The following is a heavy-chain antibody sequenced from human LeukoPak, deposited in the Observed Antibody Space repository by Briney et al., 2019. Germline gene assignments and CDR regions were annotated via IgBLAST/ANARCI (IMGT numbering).Heavy chain of an antibody. D-gene: IGHD1-26*01. CDR1: GGSISSSSYY. Sequence: PSETLSLTCTVSGGSISSSSYYWGWIRQPPGKGLEWIGSIYYSGSTYYNPSLKSRVTISVDTSKNQFSLKLSSVTAADTAVYYCARKGATVDYWGQGTLVTVSP. CDR3: ARKGATVDY. CDR2: IYYSGST. J-gene: IGHJ4*02. V-gene: IGHV4-39*01.